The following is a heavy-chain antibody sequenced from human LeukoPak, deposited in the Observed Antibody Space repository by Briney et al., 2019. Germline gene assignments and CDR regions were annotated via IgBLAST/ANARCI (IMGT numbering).Heavy chain of an antibody. Sequence: EGSLRLSCAASGFTFSSYEMNWVRQAPGKGLEWVSYISSSGSYIYYADSVKGRFTISRDNAKNSLYLQMNSLRAEDTAVYYCARDSPDCSSTSCYELYYYYYMDVWGKGTTVTISS. V-gene: IGHV3-21*05. J-gene: IGHJ6*03. CDR3: ARDSPDCSSTSCYELYYYYYMDV. CDR1: GFTFSSYE. D-gene: IGHD2-2*01. CDR2: ISSSGSYI.